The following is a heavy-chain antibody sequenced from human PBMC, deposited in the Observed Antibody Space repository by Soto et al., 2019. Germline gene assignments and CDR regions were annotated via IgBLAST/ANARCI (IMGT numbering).Heavy chain of an antibody. CDR1: GIPFSSFG. V-gene: IGHV3-30*18. CDR3: AKDWITTPLP. CDR2: ISTATET. D-gene: IGHD3-22*01. Sequence: GGCLRLSCSASGIPFSSFGMHWVRQAPGKGLEWVAFISTATETYYADSAKGRFTISRDNSKNTLYLEMNSLRPEDTAIYYCAKDWITTPLPWGQGT. J-gene: IGHJ4*02.